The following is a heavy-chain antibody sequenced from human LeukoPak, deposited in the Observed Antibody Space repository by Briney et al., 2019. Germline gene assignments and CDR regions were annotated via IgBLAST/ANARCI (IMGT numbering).Heavy chain of an antibody. CDR2: INPNSGGT. CDR3: ASNIVVVPAAAFDY. Sequence: ASVKVSCKASGYTFTGYYMHWVRQAPGQGLEWMGWINPNSGGTNYAQKFQGRVTMTRDTSTSTVYMELSSLRSEDTAVYYCASNIVVVPAAAFDYWGQGTLVTVSS. D-gene: IGHD2-2*01. J-gene: IGHJ4*02. V-gene: IGHV1-2*02. CDR1: GYTFTGYY.